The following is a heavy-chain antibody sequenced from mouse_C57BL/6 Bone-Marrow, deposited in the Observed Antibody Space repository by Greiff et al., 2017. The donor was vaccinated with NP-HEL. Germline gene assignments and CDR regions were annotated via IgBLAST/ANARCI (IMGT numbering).Heavy chain of an antibody. Sequence: VQLVESGPGLVAPSQSLSITCTVSGFSLTSYGVHWVRQPPGKGLEWLVVIWSDGSTTYNSALKSRLSISKDNSKSQVFLKMNSLQTDDTAMYYCARHDGNYPYYYAMDYWGQGTSVTVSS. CDR1: GFSLTSYG. CDR2: IWSDGST. J-gene: IGHJ4*01. V-gene: IGHV2-6-1*01. CDR3: ARHDGNYPYYYAMDY. D-gene: IGHD2-1*01.